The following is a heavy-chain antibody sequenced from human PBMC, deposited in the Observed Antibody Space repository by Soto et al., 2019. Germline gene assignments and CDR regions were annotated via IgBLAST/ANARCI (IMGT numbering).Heavy chain of an antibody. CDR2: ISWNSGSI. Sequence: SLRLSCAASGFTFDDYAMHWVRQAPGKGLEWVSGISWNSGSIGYADSVKGRFTISRDNAKNSLYLQMNSLRAEDTALYYCACQPAEAAGTMDYWGQGTLITVSS. CDR1: GFTFDDYA. J-gene: IGHJ4*02. D-gene: IGHD6-13*01. V-gene: IGHV3-9*01. CDR3: ACQPAEAAGTMDY.